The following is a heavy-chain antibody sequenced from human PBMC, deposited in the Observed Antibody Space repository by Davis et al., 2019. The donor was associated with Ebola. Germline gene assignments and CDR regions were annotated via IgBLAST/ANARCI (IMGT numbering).Heavy chain of an antibody. CDR3: ARDLWSGGYDRYNWFDP. J-gene: IGHJ5*02. CDR2: IYYSGST. Sequence: SETLSLTCTVSGGSISSSSYYWGWIRQPPGKGLEWIGYIYYSGSTNYNPSLKSRVTISVDTSKNQFSLKLSSVTAADTAVYYCARDLWSGGYDRYNWFDPWGQGTLVTVSS. CDR1: GGSISSSSYY. V-gene: IGHV4-61*01. D-gene: IGHD5-12*01.